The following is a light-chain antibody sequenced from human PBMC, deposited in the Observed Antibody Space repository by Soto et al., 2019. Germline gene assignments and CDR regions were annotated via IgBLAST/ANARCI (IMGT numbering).Light chain of an antibody. CDR2: RTI. Sequence: QAVVTQEPSLTVSPGETVTLTYASNTGAVTSGNYPNRFQQKPGQAPRALIYRTINKHSWTPARFSGSLLGDKAALTLSNVQPEDEADYYCLLNYGDFHVFGGGSKVTVL. J-gene: IGLJ2*01. CDR1: TGAVTSGNY. CDR3: LLNYGDFHV. V-gene: IGLV7-43*01.